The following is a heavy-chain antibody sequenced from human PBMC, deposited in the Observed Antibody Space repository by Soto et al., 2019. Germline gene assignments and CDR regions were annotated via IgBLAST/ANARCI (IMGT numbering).Heavy chain of an antibody. CDR3: AAFCSVGGCGPGPWN. V-gene: IGHV1-46*03. CDR2: INPNGGST. Sequence: QVVQSGAEVRKPGASVKVSCKASGYSFTTYYIHWFRQAPGQGLEWMAIINPNGGSTNSAQKSQGRVTVTRDMSASTVYMELSSLRSDATAVYYCAAFCSVGGCGPGPWNWGRGTMVTVSS. D-gene: IGHD2-15*01. J-gene: IGHJ3*01. CDR1: GYSFTTYY.